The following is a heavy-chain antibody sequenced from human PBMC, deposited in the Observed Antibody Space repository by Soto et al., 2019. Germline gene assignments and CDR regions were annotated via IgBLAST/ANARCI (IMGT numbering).Heavy chain of an antibody. CDR2: VSSDGGTK. D-gene: IGHD2-15*01. CDR1: GVTFSNHV. Sequence: AGSMRLCSAASGVTFSNHVMSWVRQTAGKGLEWVEVVSSDGGTKHYVDSVRDRFTVSRDKSQNTIYLQMNSLRAENTAVYYCAIELVVNPFESWGQGTLVT. J-gene: IGHJ4*02. CDR3: AIELVVNPFES. V-gene: IGHV3-30*03.